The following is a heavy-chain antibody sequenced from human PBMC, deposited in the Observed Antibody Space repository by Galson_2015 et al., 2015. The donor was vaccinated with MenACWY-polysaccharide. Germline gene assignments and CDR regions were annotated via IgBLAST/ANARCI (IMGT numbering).Heavy chain of an antibody. J-gene: IGHJ4*02. CDR1: GFTFSSYW. CDR3: ARGGGRFPENYYFDY. V-gene: IGHV3-74*01. D-gene: IGHD3-16*01. CDR2: TNGDGGAT. Sequence: SLRLSCAASGFTFSSYWMHWVRQAPGKGLVWVSRTNGDGGATDYADSVKGRLTTSSDNAKHALYLQMNSLSAEDTAVYYCARGGGRFPENYYFDYWGQGTLVTVSS.